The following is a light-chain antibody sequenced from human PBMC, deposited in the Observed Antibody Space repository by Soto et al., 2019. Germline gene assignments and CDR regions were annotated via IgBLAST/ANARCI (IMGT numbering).Light chain of an antibody. CDR2: DAS. V-gene: IGKV1-5*01. Sequence: DIQMTQSPSTLSASVGDRVTITCRASQSISNRLAWYHQKPGKTPNLLIYDASNLGSGVPSRFSGSGSGTELTLTISRLQHDDFETSYCQQYDTYSTFGQGTKVDI. J-gene: IGKJ1*01. CDR1: QSISNR. CDR3: QQYDTYST.